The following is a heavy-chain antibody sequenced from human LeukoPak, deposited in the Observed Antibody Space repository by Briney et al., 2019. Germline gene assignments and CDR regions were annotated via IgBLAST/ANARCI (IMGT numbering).Heavy chain of an antibody. CDR3: ARDILFGGSFHFDY. V-gene: IGHV4-4*07. D-gene: IGHD1-26*01. CDR2: IYTSGSA. Sequence: SETLSLTCTVSGGSISSEWWSWIREPAGKGLEWIGRIYTSGSANYNPSLKSRVTMSLDTSKNQFSLNLSPVTAADTAVYYCARDILFGGSFHFDYWGQGTLVTVSS. J-gene: IGHJ4*02. CDR1: GGSISSEW.